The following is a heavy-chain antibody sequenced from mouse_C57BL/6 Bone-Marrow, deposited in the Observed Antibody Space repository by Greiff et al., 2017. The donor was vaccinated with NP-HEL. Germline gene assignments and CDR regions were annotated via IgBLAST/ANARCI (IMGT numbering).Heavy chain of an antibody. J-gene: IGHJ2*01. CDR1: GYTFTSYW. CDR2: IHPNSGST. CDR3: ASPGYNCDY. Sequence: QVQLQHPGAELVKPGASVKLSCKASGYTFTSYWMHWVKQRPGQGLEWIGMIHPNSGSTNYNEKFKSKATLTVDKSSSTAYVQLSSLTAEDSAVYYWASPGYNCDYGGQGTTRTVSS. D-gene: IGHD1-3*01. V-gene: IGHV1-64*01.